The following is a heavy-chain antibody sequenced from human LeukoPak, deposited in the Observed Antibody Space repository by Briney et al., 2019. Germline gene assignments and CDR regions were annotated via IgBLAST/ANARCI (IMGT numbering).Heavy chain of an antibody. V-gene: IGHV4-39*07. CDR1: GGSISSSSYY. CDR2: IYYSGST. J-gene: IGHJ4*02. CDR3: ARVGPPPLYYYDSSGYYEYYFDY. Sequence: SETLSLTCTVSGGSISSSSYYWGWIRQPPGKGLEWIGSIYYSGSTYYNPSLKSRVTISVDTSKNQFSLKLSSVTAADTAVYYCARVGPPPLYYYDSSGYYEYYFDYWGQGTLVTVSS. D-gene: IGHD3-22*01.